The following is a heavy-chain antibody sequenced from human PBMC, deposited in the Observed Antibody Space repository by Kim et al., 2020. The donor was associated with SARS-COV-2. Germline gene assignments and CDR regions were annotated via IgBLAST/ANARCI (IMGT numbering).Heavy chain of an antibody. CDR2: ISSSSSYI. Sequence: GGSLRLSCAASGFTFSSYSMSWVRQAPGKGLEWVSSISSSSSYIYYADSVKGRFTISRDNAKNSLYLQMNSLRAEDPAVYYCARASGGSCYHVWGQGTTVTVSS. V-gene: IGHV3-21*01. J-gene: IGHJ6*02. D-gene: IGHD2-15*01. CDR3: ARASGGSCYHV. CDR1: GFTFSSYS.